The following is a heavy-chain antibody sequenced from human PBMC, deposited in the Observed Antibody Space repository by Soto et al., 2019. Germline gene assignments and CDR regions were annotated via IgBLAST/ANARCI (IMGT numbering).Heavy chain of an antibody. CDR1: GFSLTTSGVG. CDR3: AHRVLRTVFGLVTTTAIYFDF. V-gene: IGHV2-5*02. Sequence: QITLNESGPTQVKPRQTLTLTCTFSGFSLTTSGVGVGWIRQSPGKAPEWLALIYWDDDKRYSPSLKSRLTITKDPPKNPVVLTMADLDPADTATYYCAHRVLRTVFGLVTTTAIYFDFWGQGTPVAVSS. CDR2: IYWDDDK. J-gene: IGHJ4*02. D-gene: IGHD3-3*01.